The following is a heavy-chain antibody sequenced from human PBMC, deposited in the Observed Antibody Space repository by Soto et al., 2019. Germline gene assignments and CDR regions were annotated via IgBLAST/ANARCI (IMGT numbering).Heavy chain of an antibody. Sequence: SETLSLTCTVSGSSISPFYWSWIRQPPGKGLEWIGYIYYTGSTKYNPSLKSRVTLSLGTSRDQLSLKLSSVTAADTAVYYCTRVGGYYGDYPNFDYWGPGTLVTVSS. CDR2: IYYTGST. D-gene: IGHD4-17*01. V-gene: IGHV4-59*01. J-gene: IGHJ4*02. CDR3: TRVGGYYGDYPNFDY. CDR1: GSSISPFY.